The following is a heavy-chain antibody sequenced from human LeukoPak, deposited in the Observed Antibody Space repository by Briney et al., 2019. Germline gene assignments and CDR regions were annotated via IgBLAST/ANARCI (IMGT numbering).Heavy chain of an antibody. D-gene: IGHD1-26*01. J-gene: IGHJ4*02. CDR2: INSDGSST. V-gene: IGHV3-74*01. CDR1: GFTFSSYW. CDR3: ARSRESGITKGFDY. Sequence: GGSLRLSCAVSGFTFSSYWMHWVRQAPGKGLVWVSRINSDGSSTSYADSVKGRFTISRDSAKNTLSLQMNSLRAEDTAVYYCARSRESGITKGFDYWGQGTLVTVSS.